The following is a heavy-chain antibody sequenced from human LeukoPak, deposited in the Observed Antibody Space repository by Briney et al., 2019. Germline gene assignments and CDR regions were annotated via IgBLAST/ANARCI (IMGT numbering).Heavy chain of an antibody. CDR3: ARHGQWLVLVGAFDI. D-gene: IGHD6-19*01. J-gene: IGHJ3*02. V-gene: IGHV4-39*01. CDR2: IYYSGST. Sequence: PSETLSLTCIVSGGSISSSSYYWGWIRQPPGKGLEWIGSIYYSGSTYYNPSLKSRVTISVDKSKNQFSLKLSSVTAADTAVYYCARHGQWLVLVGAFDIWGQGTMVTVSS. CDR1: GGSISSSSYY.